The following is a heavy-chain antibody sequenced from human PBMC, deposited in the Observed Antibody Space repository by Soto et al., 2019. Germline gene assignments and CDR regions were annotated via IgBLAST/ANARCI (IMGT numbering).Heavy chain of an antibody. CDR3: AKDSRNVAVSAARVYGMDV. D-gene: IGHD2-2*01. CDR1: GFTFSDYA. Sequence: EVQVVESGGGVVPPGGSLRLSCAGSGFTFSDYAMTWVRQAPGKGLEWVSTTRSNGEYTYYGDSAKGRFTVSRDNSKNTLYVDMSSGRAEDTAVYYCAKDSRNVAVSAARVYGMDVWGQGTTVTVSS. J-gene: IGHJ6*02. CDR2: TRSNGEYT. V-gene: IGHV3-23*04.